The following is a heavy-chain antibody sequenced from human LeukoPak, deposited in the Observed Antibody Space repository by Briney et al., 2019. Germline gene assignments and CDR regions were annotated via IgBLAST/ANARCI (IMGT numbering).Heavy chain of an antibody. J-gene: IGHJ4*02. CDR3: ARDRGRLDY. V-gene: IGHV3-7*05. CDR2: IKQGGSEK. Sequence: GGSLRLSCAASGFNFRTYWMTWVRQAPGKGLEWVANIKQGGSEKYYVDSVKGRFTISRDNAKNSLYLQMNSLRAEDTAVYFCARDRGRLDYWGQGTLVTVSS. CDR1: GFNFRTYW. D-gene: IGHD5-12*01.